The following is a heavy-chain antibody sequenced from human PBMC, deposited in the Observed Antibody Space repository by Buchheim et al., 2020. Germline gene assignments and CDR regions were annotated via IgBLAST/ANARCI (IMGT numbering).Heavy chain of an antibody. J-gene: IGHJ4*02. D-gene: IGHD3-3*01. V-gene: IGHV4-34*01. CDR1: GGSFSGYY. CDR2: INHSGST. CDR3: ASFDGPNYDFWSGPQGFFDY. Sequence: QVQLQQWGAGLLKPSETLSLTCAVYGGSFSGYYWSWIRQPPGKGLEWIGEINHSGSTNYNPSLKSRVTISVDTSKNQFSLKLSSVTAADTAVYYCASFDGPNYDFWSGPQGFFDYWGQGTL.